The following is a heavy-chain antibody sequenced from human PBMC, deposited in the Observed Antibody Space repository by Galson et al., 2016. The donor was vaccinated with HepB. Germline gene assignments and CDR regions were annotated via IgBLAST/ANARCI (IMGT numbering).Heavy chain of an antibody. CDR3: ARRRVAALGYNCFAP. Sequence: LSLTCAVSGDSINSDNWWSWVRQPPGEGLEWIAEIYHSGSVNYNPSLRSRTTISVDKSKSQVSLTMTSVTAADTAIYYCARRRVAALGYNCFAPWGQGIQVIVSS. CDR2: IYHSGSV. D-gene: IGHD1-26*01. V-gene: IGHV4-4*02. J-gene: IGHJ5*02. CDR1: GDSINSDNW.